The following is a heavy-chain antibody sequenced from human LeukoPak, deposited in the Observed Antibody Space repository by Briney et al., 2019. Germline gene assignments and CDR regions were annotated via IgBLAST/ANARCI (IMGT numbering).Heavy chain of an antibody. D-gene: IGHD3-10*02. CDR1: GGSISSSSYY. CDR3: ARHVRLAHFDY. Sequence: PSETLSLTCTVSGGSISSSSYYWGWIRQPPGKGLEWIGSIYYSGSTYYNPSLKSRVTISVDTSKNQFSLKLSSVTAADTAVYYCARHVRLAHFDYWGQGTLVTVSS. V-gene: IGHV4-39*01. J-gene: IGHJ4*02. CDR2: IYYSGST.